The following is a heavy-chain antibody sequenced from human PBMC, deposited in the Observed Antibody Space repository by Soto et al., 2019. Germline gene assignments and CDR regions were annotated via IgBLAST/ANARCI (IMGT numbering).Heavy chain of an antibody. V-gene: IGHV4-59*01. Sequence: SETLSLTCSISGGSISNYFWTWIRQPPGKGLEWIGYVYYSGRTNHNPSLRSRVTISVDTSKNQFSLKLNSVTAADTAVYYCARASGGLAHFDSWGRGALVTVSS. CDR3: ARASGGLAHFDS. CDR1: GGSISNYF. J-gene: IGHJ4*02. CDR2: VYYSGRT. D-gene: IGHD3-16*01.